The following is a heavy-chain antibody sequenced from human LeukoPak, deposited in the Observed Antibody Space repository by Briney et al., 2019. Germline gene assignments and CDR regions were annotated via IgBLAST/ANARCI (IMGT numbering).Heavy chain of an antibody. D-gene: IGHD6-6*01. CDR2: ISSNGATT. CDR3: VKDRSIAAPNNDFFDS. J-gene: IGHJ4*02. CDR1: GFTFNKFY. Sequence: GGSLRPSCSASGFTFNKFYLHWVRQAPGKGLEFVSHISSNGATTYYADSVKGRFTISRDNSKNTLYLQMSSLRVDDTAVYYCVKDRSIAAPNNDFFDSWGQGALVTVSS. V-gene: IGHV3-64D*06.